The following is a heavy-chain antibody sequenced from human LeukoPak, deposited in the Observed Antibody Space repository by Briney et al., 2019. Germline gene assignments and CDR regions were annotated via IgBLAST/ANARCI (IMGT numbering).Heavy chain of an antibody. CDR3: ARGYYYDSSGYGVYYGMDV. D-gene: IGHD3-22*01. CDR2: IYYSGST. V-gene: IGHV4-59*01. Sequence: SETLSLTCTVSGGSISSYYWSRIRQPPGKGLERIGYIYYSGSTNYNPSLKSRVTISVDTSKNQFSLKLSSVTAADTAVYYCARGYYYDSSGYGVYYGMDVWGQGTTVTVSS. CDR1: GGSISSYY. J-gene: IGHJ6*02.